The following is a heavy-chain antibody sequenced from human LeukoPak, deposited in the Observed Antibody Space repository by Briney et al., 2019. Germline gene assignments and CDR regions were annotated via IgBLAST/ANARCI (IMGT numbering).Heavy chain of an antibody. J-gene: IGHJ4*02. CDR1: GFTFSSYA. V-gene: IGHV3-23*01. D-gene: IGHD3-10*01. CDR3: AKDLRYYGSGSYQALDY. CDR2: ISGSGGST. Sequence: SGGSLRPSCAASGFTFSSYAMSWVRQAPGKGLEWVSAISGSGGSTYYADSVKGRFTISRDNSKNTLYLQMNSLRAEDTAVYYCAKDLRYYGSGSYQALDYWGQGTLVTVSS.